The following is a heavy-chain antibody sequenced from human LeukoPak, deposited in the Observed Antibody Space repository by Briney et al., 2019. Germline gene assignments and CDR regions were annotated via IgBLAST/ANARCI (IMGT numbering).Heavy chain of an antibody. J-gene: IGHJ4*02. Sequence: SESLSLTCAVYGGSTSGYYWSWIRQPPGKGLEWIGEINHSGRTNYNPSLKSRVAISVDMSKNQFSLFLTSTTAADTAVYYCARGGATPMVFPYWGQGTLVSVSS. D-gene: IGHD5-18*01. V-gene: IGHV4-34*01. CDR3: ARGGATPMVFPY. CDR1: GGSTSGYY. CDR2: INHSGRT.